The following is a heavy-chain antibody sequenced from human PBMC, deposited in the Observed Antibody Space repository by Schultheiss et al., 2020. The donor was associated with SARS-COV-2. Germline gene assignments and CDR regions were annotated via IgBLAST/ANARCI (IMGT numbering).Heavy chain of an antibody. CDR2: FYYTGST. J-gene: IGHJ4*02. D-gene: IGHD3-10*01. CDR1: GGSISSHY. V-gene: IGHV4-59*11. CDR3: ARDRGRGYFDY. Sequence: SQTLSLTCIVSGGSISSHYWSWIRQPPGKGLEWIGYFYYTGSTNYNPSLKSRVTISGDTSKNHFSLKLSSVTAADTAVYYCARDRGRGYFDYWGQGTLVTVSS.